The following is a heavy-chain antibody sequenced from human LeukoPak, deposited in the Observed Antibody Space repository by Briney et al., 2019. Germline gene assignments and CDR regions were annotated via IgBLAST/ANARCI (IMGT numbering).Heavy chain of an antibody. D-gene: IGHD3-22*01. CDR3: ARDRRYYYDSTWAFDI. Sequence: PSETLSLTCAVYGGSFSGYYWSWIRQPPGKGLEWIGEINHSGSTNYNPSLKSRVTMSVDTSKNQFSLKLSSVTAADTAVYYCARDRRYYYDSTWAFDIWGQGTMVTVSS. CDR1: GGSFSGYY. J-gene: IGHJ3*02. CDR2: INHSGST. V-gene: IGHV4-34*01.